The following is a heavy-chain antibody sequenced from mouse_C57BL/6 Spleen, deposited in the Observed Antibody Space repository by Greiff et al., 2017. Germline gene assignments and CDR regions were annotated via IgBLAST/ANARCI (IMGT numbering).Heavy chain of an antibody. Sequence: EVQLQESGGGLVQPKGSLKLSCAASGFSFNTYAMNWVRQAPGKGLEWVARIRSKSNNYATYYADSVKDRFTISRDDSESMLYLQMNNVKTEDTAMYYSVRHPPGYTYSYAMDYWGQGTSVTVSS. D-gene: IGHD3-2*02. J-gene: IGHJ4*01. CDR2: IRSKSNNYAT. CDR1: GFSFNTYA. V-gene: IGHV10-1*01. CDR3: VRHPPGYTYSYAMDY.